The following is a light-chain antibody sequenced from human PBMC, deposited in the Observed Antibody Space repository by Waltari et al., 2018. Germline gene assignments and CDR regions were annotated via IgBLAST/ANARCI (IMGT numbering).Light chain of an antibody. Sequence: EIVLTQSPGTLSLSPGERATLSCRASQSVSRSYLAWYQQKPGQAPRLLIYGASRRATGIPDRFSGGGSGTDFTLTISRLEPEDFAVYYCQQYGSSPPVTFGQGTRLEIK. V-gene: IGKV3-20*01. CDR3: QQYGSSPPVT. CDR1: QSVSRSY. J-gene: IGKJ5*01. CDR2: GAS.